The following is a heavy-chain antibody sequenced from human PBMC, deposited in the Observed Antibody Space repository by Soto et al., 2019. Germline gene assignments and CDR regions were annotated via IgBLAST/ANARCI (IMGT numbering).Heavy chain of an antibody. V-gene: IGHV4-59*01. J-gene: IGHJ5*01. CDR1: GGSISSYY. CDR2: IYYSGST. Sequence: SETLSLTCTVSGGSISSYYWSRIRQPPGKGLEWIGYIYYSGSTNYNPSLKSRVTISVDTSKNQFSLKLSSVTAADTAVYYCARGGGWYNSWGQGTLVTVSS. CDR3: ARGGGWYNS. D-gene: IGHD2-15*01.